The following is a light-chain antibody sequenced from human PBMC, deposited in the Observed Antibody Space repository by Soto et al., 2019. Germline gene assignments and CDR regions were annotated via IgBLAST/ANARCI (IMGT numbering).Light chain of an antibody. V-gene: IGKV2-30*01. CDR2: KVS. CDR1: QSLVYSDGNTY. CDR3: MQGKYWLYT. Sequence: DVVLTQSPLSLPVTLGQPASISCRSSQSLVYSDGNTYLNWFQQRPGQSPRRLIYKVSNRDSGVPNRFLSSRFGTDVDMKINTVSAEDVGVYYCMQGKYWLYTFGRGTKLVIK. J-gene: IGKJ2*01.